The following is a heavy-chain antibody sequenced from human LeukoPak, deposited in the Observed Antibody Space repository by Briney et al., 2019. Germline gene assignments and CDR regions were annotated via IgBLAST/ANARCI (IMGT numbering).Heavy chain of an antibody. Sequence: GGSLRLSCAASGFTFDDYAMHWVRQVPGKGLEWVSGISWNSGTIGYADSVKGRFTISRDNSKNTLYLQMNSLRAEDTAVYYCAKDKVAAAGNRKQYYYYGMDVWGQGTTVTVSS. J-gene: IGHJ6*02. CDR1: GFTFDDYA. V-gene: IGHV3-9*01. D-gene: IGHD6-13*01. CDR2: ISWNSGTI. CDR3: AKDKVAAAGNRKQYYYYGMDV.